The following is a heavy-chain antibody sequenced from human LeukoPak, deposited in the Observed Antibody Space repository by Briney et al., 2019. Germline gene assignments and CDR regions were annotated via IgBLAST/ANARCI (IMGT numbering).Heavy chain of an antibody. V-gene: IGHV1-69*13. CDR3: ARDLYSSGWGGVAHYFDY. Sequence: SVKVSCKASGGTFSSYAISWVRQAPGQGLEWMGGIIPIFGTANYAQKFQGRVTIPADESTSTAYMELSSLRSEDTAVYYCARDLYSSGWGGVAHYFDYWGQGTLVTVSS. CDR1: GGTFSSYA. CDR2: IIPIFGTA. D-gene: IGHD6-19*01. J-gene: IGHJ4*02.